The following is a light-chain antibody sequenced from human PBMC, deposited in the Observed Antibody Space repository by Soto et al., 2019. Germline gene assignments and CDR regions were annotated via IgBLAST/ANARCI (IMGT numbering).Light chain of an antibody. CDR2: GAS. J-gene: IGKJ5*01. CDR1: QSVRGN. Sequence: EIVMTQSPATLSVSPGERATLSCRASQSVRGNLAWYQQKPGQAPRLLIYGASTRANGIPARFSGSGSGTEFTLTISSLQSEDFGVYYCQQYNNWFSITFGQGTRLEIK. CDR3: QQYNNWFSIT. V-gene: IGKV3-15*01.